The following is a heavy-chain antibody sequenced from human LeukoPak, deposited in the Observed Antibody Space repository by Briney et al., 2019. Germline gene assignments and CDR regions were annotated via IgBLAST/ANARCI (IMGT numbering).Heavy chain of an antibody. Sequence: SETLSLTCAVYGGSFSGYYWTWIRQPPGKGLEWIGEINHSGITNYNPSLKSRVTISVDTSKNQFSLKLSSVTAADTAVYYCARGEDYYDQWYFDYWGLGTLVTVSS. CDR2: INHSGIT. CDR3: ARGEDYYDQWYFDY. CDR1: GGSFSGYY. D-gene: IGHD3-22*01. J-gene: IGHJ4*02. V-gene: IGHV4-34*01.